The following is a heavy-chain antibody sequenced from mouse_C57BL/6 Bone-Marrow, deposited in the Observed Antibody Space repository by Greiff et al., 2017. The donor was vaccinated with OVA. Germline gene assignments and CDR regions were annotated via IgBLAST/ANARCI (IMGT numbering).Heavy chain of an antibody. J-gene: IGHJ2*01. CDR3: ARDAQATAFDY. CDR2: IYPGDGDT. CDR1: GYAFSSYW. V-gene: IGHV1-80*01. D-gene: IGHD3-2*02. Sequence: QVQLQQSGAELVKPGASVKISCKASGYAFSSYWMNWVKQRPGKGLEWIGQIYPGDGDTNYNGKFKGKATLTADKSSSTAYMQLSSLTSEDSAVYFCARDAQATAFDYWGQGTTLTVSS.